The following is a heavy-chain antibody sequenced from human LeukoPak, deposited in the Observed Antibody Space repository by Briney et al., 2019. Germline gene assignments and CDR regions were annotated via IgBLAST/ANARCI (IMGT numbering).Heavy chain of an antibody. V-gene: IGHV4-34*01. J-gene: IGHJ4*02. CDR1: GGSFSGYY. D-gene: IGHD6-13*01. Sequence: SETLSLTCAVYGGSFSGYYWSWIRQPPGKGLEWIGEINHSGSTNYNPSLKSRVTISVDTSKNQFSLKLSSVTAADTAVYYCARGLKLVSSSWLDYWGQGTLVTVSS. CDR2: INHSGST. CDR3: ARGLKLVSSSWLDY.